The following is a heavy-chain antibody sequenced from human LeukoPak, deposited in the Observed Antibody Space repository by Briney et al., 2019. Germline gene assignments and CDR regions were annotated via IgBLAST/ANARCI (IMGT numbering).Heavy chain of an antibody. D-gene: IGHD3-3*01. V-gene: IGHV3-30-3*01. Sequence: PGGSLRLSCAASGFTFSSYAMHWVRQAPGKGLEWVAVISYDGSNKYYADSVKGRFTISRDNSKNTLYLQMNSLRAEDTAVYYCAKGITIFGRNYYGMDVWGQGTTVTVSS. CDR3: AKGITIFGRNYYGMDV. J-gene: IGHJ6*02. CDR2: ISYDGSNK. CDR1: GFTFSSYA.